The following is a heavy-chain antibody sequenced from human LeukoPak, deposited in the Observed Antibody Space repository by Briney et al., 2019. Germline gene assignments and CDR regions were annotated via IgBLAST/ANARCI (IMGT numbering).Heavy chain of an antibody. J-gene: IGHJ4*02. CDR2: ITSRGDYI. CDR1: GFTFSSNT. CDR3: ASSSIRYCSSTSCALPFDY. V-gene: IGHV3-21*04. D-gene: IGHD2-2*01. Sequence: GGSLRLSCAASGFTFSSNTMNWVRQAPGKGLEWVSGITSRGDYIYYVDSVKGRFTISRDNSKNTLYLQMNSLRAEDTAVYYCASSSIRYCSSTSCALPFDYWGQGTLVTVSS.